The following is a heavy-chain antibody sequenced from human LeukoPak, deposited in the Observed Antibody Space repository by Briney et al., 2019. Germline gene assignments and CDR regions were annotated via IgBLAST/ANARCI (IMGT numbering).Heavy chain of an antibody. Sequence: SETLSLTCTVSGGSISSSSYYWGWIRQPPGKGLEWIGSIYYSGSTYYNPSLKSRVTISVDTSKNQFSLKLSSVTAADTAVYYCARGIYDFWSGYYNGVFDYWGQGTLVTVSS. CDR1: GGSISSSSYY. CDR3: ARGIYDFWSGYYNGVFDY. J-gene: IGHJ4*02. V-gene: IGHV4-39*07. CDR2: IYYSGST. D-gene: IGHD3-3*01.